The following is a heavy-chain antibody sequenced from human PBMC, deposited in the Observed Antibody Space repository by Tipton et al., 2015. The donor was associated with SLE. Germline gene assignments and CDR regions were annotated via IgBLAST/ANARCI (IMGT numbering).Heavy chain of an antibody. CDR3: AREDESSGYYRGGFDY. CDR2: INPSGGST. V-gene: IGHV1-46*01. Sequence: QSGAEVKKPGASVKVSCKASGYTFTSYYMHWVRQAPGQGLEWMGIINPSGGSTSCAQKFQGRVTMTRDTSTSTVYMELSSLRSEDTAVYYCAREDESSGYYRGGFDYWGQGTLVTVSS. CDR1: GYTFTSYY. D-gene: IGHD3-22*01. J-gene: IGHJ4*02.